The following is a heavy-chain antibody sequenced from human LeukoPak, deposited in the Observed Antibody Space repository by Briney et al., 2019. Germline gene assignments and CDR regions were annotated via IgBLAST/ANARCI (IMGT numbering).Heavy chain of an antibody. Sequence: GRSLRLSCAASGFTFTDYAFHWVRQAPGKGLEWVAIISYSGESYADSVRGRFAISRDNSKNTVYLQMDSLRADDTAMYYCARNHFNQNVFDVWGQGTMVTVSS. D-gene: IGHD1-14*01. V-gene: IGHV3-30*01. CDR2: ISYSGE. CDR1: GFTFTDYA. CDR3: ARNHFNQNVFDV. J-gene: IGHJ3*01.